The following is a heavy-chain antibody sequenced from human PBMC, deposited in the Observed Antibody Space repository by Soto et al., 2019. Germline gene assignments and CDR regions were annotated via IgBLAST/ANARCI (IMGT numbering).Heavy chain of an antibody. D-gene: IGHD3-22*01. CDR3: AKYQPMTQPRPYFDY. CDR1: GFTFSSYA. Sequence: EVQLLESGGDLIQPGGSLRLSCAASGFTFSSYAMSWVRQAPGKGLGWVAAISSSGVSTFYADSVKGRFTISRDNSRTTLYLQMTSLRAEDSAIYYCAKYQPMTQPRPYFDYWGQGTLVTVSS. J-gene: IGHJ4*02. V-gene: IGHV3-23*01. CDR2: ISSSGVST.